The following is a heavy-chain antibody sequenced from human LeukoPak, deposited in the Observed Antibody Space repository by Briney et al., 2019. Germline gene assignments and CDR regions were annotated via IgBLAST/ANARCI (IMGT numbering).Heavy chain of an antibody. CDR3: ATARGRDGYNGADY. D-gene: IGHD5-24*01. Sequence: SETLSLTCTVSGGSISSYYWSWIRQPPGKGLEWIGYIYYSGSTNYNPSLKSRVTISVDTSKNQFSLKLSSVTAADTAVYYCATARGRDGYNGADYWGQGTLVTVSS. CDR1: GGSISSYY. J-gene: IGHJ4*02. CDR2: IYYSGST. V-gene: IGHV4-59*01.